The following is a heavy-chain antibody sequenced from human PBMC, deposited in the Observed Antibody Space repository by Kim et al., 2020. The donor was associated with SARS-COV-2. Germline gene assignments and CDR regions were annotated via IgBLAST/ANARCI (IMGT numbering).Heavy chain of an antibody. CDR1: GFTFSDYY. CDR2: ISSSSSYT. Sequence: GGSLRLSCAASGFTFSDYYMSWIRQAPGKGLEWVSYISSSSSYTNYADSVKGRFTISRDNAKNSLYLQMNSLRAEDTAVYYCARSAVVLAYYYYGMDVWGQGTTVTVSS. V-gene: IGHV3-11*06. D-gene: IGHD2-15*01. J-gene: IGHJ6*02. CDR3: ARSAVVLAYYYYGMDV.